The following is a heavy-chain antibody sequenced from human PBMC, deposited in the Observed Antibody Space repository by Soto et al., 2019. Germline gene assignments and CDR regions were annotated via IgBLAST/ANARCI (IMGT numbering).Heavy chain of an antibody. J-gene: IGHJ5*02. Sequence: ASVKVSCKASGYTFTSYGISWVRQAPGQGLEWMGWISTYTGNTIYAQKLQGRVTMTTDTSTSTAYMELRSLKSDDSAVYYCARDRFDPWGKGTLVTVSS. V-gene: IGHV1-18*01. CDR3: ARDRFDP. CDR1: GYTFTSYG. CDR2: ISTYTGNT.